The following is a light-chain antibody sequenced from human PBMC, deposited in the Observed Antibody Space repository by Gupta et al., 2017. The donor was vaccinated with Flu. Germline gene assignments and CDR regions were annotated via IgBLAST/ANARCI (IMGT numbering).Light chain of an antibody. J-gene: IGKJ1*01. CDR2: DAA. Sequence: PGERANLSCGASQSVSSSSLAWDQQKPGLAPRLLIYDAASRATGIPDRFSGSGSGTDFTLIISRLEPEDFVLFSCRQYVNSPPGACGQGTKVDI. CDR1: QSVSSSS. V-gene: IGKV3D-20*01. CDR3: RQYVNSPPGA.